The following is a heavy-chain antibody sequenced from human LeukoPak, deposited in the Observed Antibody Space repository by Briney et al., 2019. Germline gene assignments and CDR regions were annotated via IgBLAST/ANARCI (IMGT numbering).Heavy chain of an antibody. CDR3: AKGVHSSGWPNWFDP. Sequence: PGGSLRLSCAASGFTVSSNYMSWVRQAPGKGLEWVSVIYSGGSTYYADSVKGRFTISRDNPKNTLYLQMNSLRPEDTAVYYCAKGVHSSGWPNWFDPWGQGTLVTVSS. V-gene: IGHV3-53*05. J-gene: IGHJ5*02. D-gene: IGHD6-19*01. CDR2: IYSGGST. CDR1: GFTVSSNY.